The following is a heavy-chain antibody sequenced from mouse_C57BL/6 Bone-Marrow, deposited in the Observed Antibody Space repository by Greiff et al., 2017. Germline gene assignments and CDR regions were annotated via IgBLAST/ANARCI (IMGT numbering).Heavy chain of an antibody. V-gene: IGHV1-63*01. D-gene: IGHD1-1*01. Sequence: QVHVKQSGAELVRPGTSVKMSCKASGYTFTNYWIGWAKQRPGHGLEWIGDIYPGGGYTNYNEKFKGKATLTADKSSSTAYMQFSSLTSEDSAIYYCARWYYYDSSYYAMDYWGQGTSVTVSS. J-gene: IGHJ4*01. CDR2: IYPGGGYT. CDR3: ARWYYYDSSYYAMDY. CDR1: GYTFTNYW.